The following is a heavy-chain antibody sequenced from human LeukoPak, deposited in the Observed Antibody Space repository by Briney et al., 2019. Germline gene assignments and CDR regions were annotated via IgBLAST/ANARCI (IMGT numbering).Heavy chain of an antibody. CDR2: ISYDGSNK. V-gene: IGHV3-30*03. D-gene: IGHD1-14*01. CDR3: ADYRKPQGLDY. Sequence: PGRSLRLSCAASGFTFSSYGMHWVRQAPGKGLEWVAVISYDGSNKYYADSVKGRFTISRDNSKNTLYLQMNSLRAEDTAVYYCADYRKPQGLDYWGQGTLVTVSS. J-gene: IGHJ4*02. CDR1: GFTFSSYG.